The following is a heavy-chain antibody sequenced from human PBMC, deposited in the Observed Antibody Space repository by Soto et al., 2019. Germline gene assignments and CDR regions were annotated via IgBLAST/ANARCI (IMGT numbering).Heavy chain of an antibody. CDR1: GFTFSTYS. J-gene: IGHJ6*02. CDR3: ARAFYYDSSGYYRKRDDYYYAMDV. CDR2: ISSSSSTI. Sequence: GALRLSCAASGFTFSTYSMNWVRQAPGKGLEWVSYISSSSSTIYYADSVKGRFTISRDNAKSSLYLQMNSLRDEDTAAYYCARAFYYDSSGYYRKRDDYYYAMDVWGQGT. V-gene: IGHV3-48*02. D-gene: IGHD3-22*01.